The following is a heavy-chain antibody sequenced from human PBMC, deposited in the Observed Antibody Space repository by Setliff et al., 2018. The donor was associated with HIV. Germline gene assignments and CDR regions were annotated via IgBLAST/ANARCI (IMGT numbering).Heavy chain of an antibody. D-gene: IGHD6-13*01. J-gene: IGHJ5*01. CDR3: VRVAGFSSSWFGY. CDR1: GFTFSYYW. V-gene: IGHV3-74*03. CDR2: INSDGSTV. Sequence: PGGSLRLSCAASGFTFSYYWMHWVRQAPGKGLEWVARINSDGSTVEHAGAVKGRLTISRDNARNTRYLEMNSLRVEDAAMYYCVRVAGFSSSWFGYWGQGTLVTVSS.